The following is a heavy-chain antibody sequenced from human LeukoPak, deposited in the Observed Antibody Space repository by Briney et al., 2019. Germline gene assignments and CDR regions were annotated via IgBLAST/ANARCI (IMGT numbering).Heavy chain of an antibody. Sequence: SETLSLTCSVSSGSLSSYYWSWIRQSPGKGLEWIGNIFDNGSTNYNPSLKSRVTISVDTSKDQFSLKLSSVTAADTAVYYCARATWELHDYWGQGTLVTVSS. V-gene: IGHV4-59*01. J-gene: IGHJ4*02. CDR3: ARATWELHDY. CDR1: SGSLSSYY. CDR2: IFDNGST. D-gene: IGHD1-26*01.